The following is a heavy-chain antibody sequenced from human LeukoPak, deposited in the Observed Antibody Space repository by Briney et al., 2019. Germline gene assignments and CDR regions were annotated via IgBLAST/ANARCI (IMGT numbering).Heavy chain of an antibody. J-gene: IGHJ6*03. CDR1: GGSITYYY. CDR3: ARVAVGASYYYYYMDV. Sequence: SETLSLTCTVSGGSITYYYWSWVRQPAGKGLEWIGRIYSSGSTNYNPSLKSRVTMSVDTSNNRFSLNLSSVTAADTAVYYCARVAVGASYYYYYMDVWGKGTTVTVSS. CDR2: IYSSGST. D-gene: IGHD2-8*02. V-gene: IGHV4-4*07.